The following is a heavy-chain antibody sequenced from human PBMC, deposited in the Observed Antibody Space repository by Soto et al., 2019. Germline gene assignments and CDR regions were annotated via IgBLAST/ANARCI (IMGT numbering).Heavy chain of an antibody. CDR3: ARVWGGAFDF. Sequence: GGSLRLSCAASGFTFSSYAMHWVRQAPGKGLEWVAVISYDGSNKYYADSVKGRFTISRDNSKNTLYLQMNSLRAEDTAVYYCARVWGGAFDFWGQGTMVTVSS. CDR2: ISYDGSNK. J-gene: IGHJ3*01. CDR1: GFTFSSYA. V-gene: IGHV3-30-3*01. D-gene: IGHD3-10*01.